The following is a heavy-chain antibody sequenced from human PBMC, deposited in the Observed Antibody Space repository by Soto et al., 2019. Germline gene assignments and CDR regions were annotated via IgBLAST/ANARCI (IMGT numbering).Heavy chain of an antibody. CDR3: AKASHSGSGYPGDC. V-gene: IGHV3-23*01. J-gene: IGHJ4*02. Sequence: PGGSLRLSCAASGVTFSSYAMSWVRQAPGKGLEWVSAISGSGGSTYYADSVKGRFTISRDSSKNTLYLQMSSLRAEDTAVYYCAKASHSGSGYPGDCWGQGTLVTVSS. CDR1: GVTFSSYA. CDR2: ISGSGGST. D-gene: IGHD3-22*01.